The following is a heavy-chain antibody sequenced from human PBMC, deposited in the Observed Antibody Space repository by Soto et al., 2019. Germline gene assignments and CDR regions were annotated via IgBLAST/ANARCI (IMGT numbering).Heavy chain of an antibody. J-gene: IGHJ4*02. CDR1: GFTFSSYG. D-gene: IGHD3-16*01. CDR2: IWFDGSNK. CDR3: ARHWESYMDY. V-gene: IGHV3-33*01. Sequence: QVQLVESGGGVVQPGRSLRLSCAASGFTFSSYGMQWVRQAPGKGLEWVAVIWFDGSNKYYADSVKGRFTISRDNSNNTLYLQMNSLRAEDTAVYYCARHWESYMDYWGQATLVTVSS.